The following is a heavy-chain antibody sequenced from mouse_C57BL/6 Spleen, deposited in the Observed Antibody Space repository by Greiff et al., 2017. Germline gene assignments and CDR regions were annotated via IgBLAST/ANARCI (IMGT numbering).Heavy chain of an antibody. V-gene: IGHV1-69*01. J-gene: IGHJ3*01. CDR3: ASAYYSNSAWFAY. Sequence: QVQLQQPGAELVMPGASVKLSCKASGYTFTSYWMHWVKQRPGQDLEWIGEIDPSDSYTNYNQKFKGKSTLTVDKSSSTAYMQLSSLTSEDSAVYYCASAYYSNSAWFAYWGQGTLVTVSA. CDR1: GYTFTSYW. D-gene: IGHD2-5*01. CDR2: IDPSDSYT.